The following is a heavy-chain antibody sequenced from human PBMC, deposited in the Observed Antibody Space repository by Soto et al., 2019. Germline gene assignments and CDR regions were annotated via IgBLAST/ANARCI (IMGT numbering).Heavy chain of an antibody. D-gene: IGHD3-3*01. CDR3: ARSNYYDFWSGYYNWFEP. CDR1: GYTFTSYG. Sequence: GASVKVSCKASGYTFTSYGISWVRQAPGQGLEWMGWISAYNGNTNYAQKLQGRVTMTTDTSTSTAYMELRSLRSDDTAVYYCARSNYYDFWSGYYNWFEPWGQGTLVTVSS. J-gene: IGHJ5*02. V-gene: IGHV1-18*04. CDR2: ISAYNGNT.